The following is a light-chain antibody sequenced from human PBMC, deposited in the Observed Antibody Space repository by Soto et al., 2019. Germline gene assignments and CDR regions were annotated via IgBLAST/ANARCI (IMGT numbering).Light chain of an antibody. CDR2: HAS. V-gene: IGKV1-5*01. CDR1: QSISSW. J-gene: IGKJ1*01. CDR3: QQYNSYSEA. Sequence: DVQLTQSPSTLTAYVGARVTINCRASQSISSWLAWYQQKPGTAPKVLIYHASNLESGVSSRFSGRGSGTESTLTISSLQPDDFATYYCQQYNSYSEAFGQGTKVDNK.